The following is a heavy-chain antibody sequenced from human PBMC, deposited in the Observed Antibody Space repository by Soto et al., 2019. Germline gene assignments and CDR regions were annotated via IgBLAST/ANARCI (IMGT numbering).Heavy chain of an antibody. D-gene: IGHD1-20*01. Sequence: EVQLVESGGGSVQPGGSLRLSCAASGFTFRSYFMAWVRQAPGKGLVLVLQVTGDGSTTNYADSVRGRFTISRDNAKNTLYLQMNSLRDEDTAIYYCARENWYSMDVWGQGTTVTVSS. V-gene: IGHV3-74*01. J-gene: IGHJ6*02. CDR1: GFTFRSYF. CDR3: ARENWYSMDV. CDR2: VTGDGSTT.